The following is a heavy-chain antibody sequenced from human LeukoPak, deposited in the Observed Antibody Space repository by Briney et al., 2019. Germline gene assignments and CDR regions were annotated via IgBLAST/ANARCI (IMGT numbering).Heavy chain of an antibody. CDR1: GFTFNCYG. Sequence: GRSLRLSCAASGFTFNCYGMHWVRQAPGKGLEWVAVIWDDGSNKYYADSLKGRFTISRDNSKNTLYLQMNSLRAEDTAVYYCARDPSITTDGTRGFDYWGQGTLVTVSS. V-gene: IGHV3-33*01. CDR2: IWDDGSNK. CDR3: ARDPSITTDGTRGFDY. D-gene: IGHD6-13*01. J-gene: IGHJ4*02.